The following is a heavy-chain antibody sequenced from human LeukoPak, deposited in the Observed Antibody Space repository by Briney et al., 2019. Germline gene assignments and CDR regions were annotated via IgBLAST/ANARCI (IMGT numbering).Heavy chain of an antibody. CDR1: GFTFSSYE. CDR2: ISSSSSYI. V-gene: IGHV3-21*01. CDR3: AREHSSSSFDY. D-gene: IGHD6-13*01. Sequence: PGGSLRLSCAASGFTFSSYEMNWVRQAPGKVLEWVSSISSSSSYIYYADSVKGRFTISRDNAKNSLYLQMNSLRAEDTAVYYCAREHSSSSFDYWGQGTLVTVSS. J-gene: IGHJ4*02.